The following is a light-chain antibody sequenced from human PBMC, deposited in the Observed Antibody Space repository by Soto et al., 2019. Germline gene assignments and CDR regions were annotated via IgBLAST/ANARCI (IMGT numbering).Light chain of an antibody. CDR1: QSVNSN. Sequence: EIVMTQSPATLSVSPGERATLSCRASQSVNSNLAWYQQKPGQAPRLLIYGASTRATGIPARFSGSGSGTEFTLTISSLQSEDFAVYYCQQYNQWSTFGQGTKLEIK. J-gene: IGKJ2*02. V-gene: IGKV3-15*01. CDR3: QQYNQWST. CDR2: GAS.